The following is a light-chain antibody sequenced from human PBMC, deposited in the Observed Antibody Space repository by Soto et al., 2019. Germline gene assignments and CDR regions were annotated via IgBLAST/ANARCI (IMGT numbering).Light chain of an antibody. Sequence: EVVLTQFPGTLPVSLGERATLSCRASQSVRNDYLAWYQQKRCQAPRLLIHSASTRATGIPDRFSGSGSGTDFILTISIVEPGDVAMYFFQQYGSLPETFGQGTKVEI. J-gene: IGKJ1*01. V-gene: IGKV3-20*01. CDR1: QSVRNDY. CDR2: SAS. CDR3: QQYGSLPET.